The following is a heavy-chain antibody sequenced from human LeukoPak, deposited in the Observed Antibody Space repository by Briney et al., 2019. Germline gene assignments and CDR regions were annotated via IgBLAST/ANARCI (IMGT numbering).Heavy chain of an antibody. Sequence: GGSLRLSCAASGFTFSSYGMHWVRQAPGKGLEWVANIKQDGSEKYYVDSVKGRFTISRDNAKNSLYLQMNSLRAEDTAVYYCAKDRTGSYSSSSGRFDPWGQGTLVTVSS. J-gene: IGHJ5*02. CDR1: GFTFSSYG. V-gene: IGHV3-7*03. D-gene: IGHD6-6*01. CDR2: IKQDGSEK. CDR3: AKDRTGSYSSSSGRFDP.